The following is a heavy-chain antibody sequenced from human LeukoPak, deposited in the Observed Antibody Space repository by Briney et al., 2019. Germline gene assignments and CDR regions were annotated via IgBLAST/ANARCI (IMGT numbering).Heavy chain of an antibody. J-gene: IGHJ4*02. V-gene: IGHV1-2*02. D-gene: IGHD1-26*01. CDR1: GYTFTGYY. CDR3: ARELTQSGSYYGDFDY. Sequence: GASVKVSCKASGYTFTGYYMHWVRQAPGQGLEWMGWINPNSGGTNYAQKFQGRVIMTRDKSISTAYMELSRLRSDDTAVYYCARELTQSGSYYGDFDYWGQGTLVTVSS. CDR2: INPNSGGT.